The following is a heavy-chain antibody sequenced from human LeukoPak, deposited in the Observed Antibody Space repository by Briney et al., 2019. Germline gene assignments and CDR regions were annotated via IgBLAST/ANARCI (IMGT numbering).Heavy chain of an antibody. Sequence: SETLSLTCTVSGGSISSYYWSWIRQPPGTGLEWIGYIYYSGSTNYNPSLKSRVTISVDTSKNQFSLKLSSVTAADTAVYYCARVGWPGPYFDYWGQGTLVTVSS. V-gene: IGHV4-59*01. D-gene: IGHD6-19*01. J-gene: IGHJ4*02. CDR1: GGSISSYY. CDR3: ARVGWPGPYFDY. CDR2: IYYSGST.